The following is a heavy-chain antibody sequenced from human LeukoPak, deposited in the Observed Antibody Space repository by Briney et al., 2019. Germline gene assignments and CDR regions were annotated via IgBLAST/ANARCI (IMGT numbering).Heavy chain of an antibody. V-gene: IGHV3-23*01. CDR3: AKARSHQGFASPDAFDI. D-gene: IGHD2-2*01. CDR2: IRGSGGST. CDR1: GFTFSSYA. J-gene: IGHJ3*02. Sequence: PGGSLRLSCAASGFTFSSYAMSWVRQAPGKGLEWVSAIRGSGGSTYYADSVKGRFTISRDNSKNTLYLQMNSLRAEDTAVYYCAKARSHQGFASPDAFDIWGQGTMVTVSS.